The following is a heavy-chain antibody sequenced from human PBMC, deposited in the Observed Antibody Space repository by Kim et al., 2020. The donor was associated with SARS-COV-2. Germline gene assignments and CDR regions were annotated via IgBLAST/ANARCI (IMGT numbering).Heavy chain of an antibody. CDR2: INTNTGNP. D-gene: IGHD3-22*01. CDR3: ARALVYYDSSGYFWYFDL. CDR1: GYTFTSYA. Sequence: ASVKVSCKASGYTFTSYAMNWVRQAPGQGLEWMGWINTNTGNPTYAQGFTGRFVFSLDTSVSTAYLQISSLKAEDTAVYYCARALVYYDSSGYFWYFDLWGRGTPGHCLL. J-gene: IGHJ2*01. V-gene: IGHV7-4-1*02.